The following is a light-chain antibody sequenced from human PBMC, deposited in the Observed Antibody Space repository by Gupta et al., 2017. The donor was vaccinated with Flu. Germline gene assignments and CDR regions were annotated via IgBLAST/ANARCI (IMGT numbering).Light chain of an antibody. V-gene: IGKV4-1*01. Sequence: NCKSSQSVLYSSNNKNYLAWYQQKPGQPPKLLIYWASTRESGVPDRFSGSGSGTDFTLTISSLQAEDVAVYDCQQYYSTPRTFGQGTKVDFK. CDR1: QSVLYSSNNKNY. J-gene: IGKJ1*01. CDR3: QQYYSTPRT. CDR2: WAS.